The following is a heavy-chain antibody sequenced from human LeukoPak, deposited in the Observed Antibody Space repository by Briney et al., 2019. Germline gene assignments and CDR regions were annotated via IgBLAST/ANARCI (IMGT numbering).Heavy chain of an antibody. J-gene: IGHJ4*02. CDR1: GYTFTSYG. Sequence: ASVKVSCKASGYTFTSYGISWVRQAPGQGLEWMGWISAYNGNTNYAQKLQGRVTMTTDISTSTAYMELRSLRSDDTAVYYCATDSDSSSPASYWGQGTLVTASS. V-gene: IGHV1-18*01. CDR3: ATDSDSSSPASY. CDR2: ISAYNGNT. D-gene: IGHD6-13*01.